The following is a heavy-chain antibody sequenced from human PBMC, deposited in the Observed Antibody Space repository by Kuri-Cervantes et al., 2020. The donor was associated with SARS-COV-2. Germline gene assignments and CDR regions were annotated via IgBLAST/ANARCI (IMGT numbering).Heavy chain of an antibody. J-gene: IGHJ4*02. CDR1: GGSISSGGYS. D-gene: IGHD6-13*01. V-gene: IGHV4-30-2*01. CDR2: IYHSGST. CDR3: ARLRQLGFDY. Sequence: SCTVSGGSISSGGYSWSWIRQPPGKGLEWIGYIYHSGSTYYNPSLKSRVTISVDRSKNQFSLKLSSVTAADTAVYYCARLRQLGFDYWGQGTLVTVSS.